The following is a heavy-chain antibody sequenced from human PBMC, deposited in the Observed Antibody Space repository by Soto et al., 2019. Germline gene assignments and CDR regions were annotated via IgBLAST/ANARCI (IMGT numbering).Heavy chain of an antibody. CDR3: ARAGFSYGHLLF. J-gene: IGHJ4*02. CDR2: VFYSGAT. CDR1: GGPIKTGDYY. V-gene: IGHV4-30-4*01. Sequence: SETLSLTCNVSGGPIKTGDYYWNCIRQPPGKGLEWIGYVFYSGATNYSPSLKSRAAISMDTSKNQFSLSPTSVTAADTAVYYCARAGFSYGHLLFWGQGIRVTVSS. D-gene: IGHD3-10*01.